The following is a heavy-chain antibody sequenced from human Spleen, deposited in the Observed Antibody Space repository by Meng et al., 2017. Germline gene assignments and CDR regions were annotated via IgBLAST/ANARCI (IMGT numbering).Heavy chain of an antibody. J-gene: IGHJ4*02. CDR1: GGSFRDYY. Sequence: QVQLQQWGSGLFKPSETLSLTCAVYGGSFRDYYWSWVRQPPGKGLEWIGDISHDGSTYYNPSLKSRVTISVDTSQNNLSLKLSSVTAADSAVYYCARGPTTMAHDFDYWGQGTLVTVSS. D-gene: IGHD4-11*01. V-gene: IGHV4-34*01. CDR3: ARGPTTMAHDFDY. CDR2: ISHDGST.